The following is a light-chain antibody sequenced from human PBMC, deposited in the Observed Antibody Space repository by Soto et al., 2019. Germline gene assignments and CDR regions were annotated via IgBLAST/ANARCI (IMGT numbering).Light chain of an antibody. V-gene: IGKV1-39*01. CDR3: QQSYSTPQT. CDR2: AAS. J-gene: IGKJ1*01. Sequence: DLQMTQSPSSLSASVGDRVTITFVASHSISSYLNWYQQKPGKAPKLLIYAASSLQSGVPSRFSGSGSGTDFTLTICSLHPEDFATYYCQQSYSTPQTFGQGSKVDIK. CDR1: HSISSY.